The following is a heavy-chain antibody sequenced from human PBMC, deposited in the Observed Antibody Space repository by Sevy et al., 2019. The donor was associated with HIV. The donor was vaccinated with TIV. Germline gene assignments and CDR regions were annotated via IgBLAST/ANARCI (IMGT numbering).Heavy chain of an antibody. CDR2: LKSDVYGGTV. Sequence: RLSCTASGFTFGDYCMSWVRQAPGKGLEWVAFLKSDVYGGTVDHAASVRGRFVISRDDSKTIAYLQMNDLKTEDTGVDYCTRWKAAQSIFDYWGQGALVTVSS. V-gene: IGHV3-49*04. CDR3: TRWKAAQSIFDY. CDR1: GFTFGDYC. D-gene: IGHD6-13*01. J-gene: IGHJ4*02.